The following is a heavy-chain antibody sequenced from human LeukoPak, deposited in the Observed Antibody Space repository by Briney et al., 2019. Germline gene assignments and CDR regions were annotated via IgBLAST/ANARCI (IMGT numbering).Heavy chain of an antibody. J-gene: IGHJ6*02. CDR1: GYTFTSYG. CDR3: ARGPYFDSKGFYYYYYGMDV. Sequence: GASVKVSCKASGYTFTSYGISWVRQASGQGLEWMGWISAYNGNTNYAQKLQGRVTMTTDTSTSTAYMELRSLRSDDTAVYYCARGPYFDSKGFYYYYYGMDVWGQGTTVTISS. CDR2: ISAYNGNT. D-gene: IGHD3-9*01. V-gene: IGHV1-18*01.